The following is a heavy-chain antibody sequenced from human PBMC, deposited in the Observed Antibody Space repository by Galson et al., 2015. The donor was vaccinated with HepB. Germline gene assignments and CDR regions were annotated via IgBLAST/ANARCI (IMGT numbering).Heavy chain of an antibody. V-gene: IGHV1-18*01. D-gene: IGHD2-2*01. CDR1: GYTFISYA. CDR3: ARAGPVVMPKDFYFYYMDV. J-gene: IGHJ6*03. CDR2: ISAYNGKT. Sequence: SVKVSCKASGYTFISYAISWVRQAPGQGLEWVGWISAYNGKTKYAQKLQGRVTMNTDTSTSTAYMELRSLRSDGTAVYFCARAGPVVMPKDFYFYYMDVWGKGTTVTVSS.